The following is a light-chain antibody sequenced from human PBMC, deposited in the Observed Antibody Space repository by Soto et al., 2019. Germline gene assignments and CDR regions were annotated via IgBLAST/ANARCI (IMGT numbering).Light chain of an antibody. V-gene: IGLV2-8*01. CDR2: EVS. J-gene: IGLJ1*01. CDR3: SSYAGSNKSV. CDR1: SSDVGGYNY. Sequence: QSVLTQPPSASGSPGQSVTISCTGTSSDVGGYNYVSWYQQQPGKAPKLMIYEVSKRPSGVPDRFSGSKSGNTASLTVSGLQPEDEADYYCSSYAGSNKSVFGTGTKVTV.